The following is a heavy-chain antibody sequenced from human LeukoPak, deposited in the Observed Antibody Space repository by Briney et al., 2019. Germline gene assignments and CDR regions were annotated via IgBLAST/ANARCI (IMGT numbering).Heavy chain of an antibody. J-gene: IGHJ4*02. CDR1: GYTFTTHD. CDR2: MNPGNGDT. D-gene: IGHD3-9*01. CDR3: ARGLGDYNTDWFPVSGY. Sequence: GASVKASCKASGYTFTTHDLTWVRQATGQGLEWMGWMNPGNGDTAYAQKFQGRVAMTRDTSMSTAYMELNNLGSEDTAIYYCARGLGDYNTDWFPVSGYWGQGTPVTVSS. V-gene: IGHV1-8*01.